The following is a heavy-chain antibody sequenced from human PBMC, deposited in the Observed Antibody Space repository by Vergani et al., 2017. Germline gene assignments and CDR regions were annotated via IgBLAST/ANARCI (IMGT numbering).Heavy chain of an antibody. CDR3: AKDFVPGRAFDI. J-gene: IGHJ3*02. Sequence: VQLLESGGGLVQPGGALRLSCAASTSGFTFNNSNMHWVRQAPGKGLEWVAFIRYDDSRNKYYAASVQGRFIISRDNSKNTVFLQMNSLRPEDTALYYCAKDFVPGRAFDIWGQGTMVTVSS. CDR1: GFTFNNSN. CDR2: IRYDDSRNK. V-gene: IGHV3-30*02.